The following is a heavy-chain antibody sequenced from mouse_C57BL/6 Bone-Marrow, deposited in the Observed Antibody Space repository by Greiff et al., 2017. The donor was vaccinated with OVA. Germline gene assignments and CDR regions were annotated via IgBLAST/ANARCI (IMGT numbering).Heavy chain of an antibody. J-gene: IGHJ4*01. CDR2: INPGGGGT. V-gene: IGHV1-54*01. D-gene: IGHD3-2*02. Sequence: VQLQQSGAELVRPGTSVKVSCKASGYAFTNYLIEWVKQRPGQGLEWIGVINPGGGGTNYNEKFKGKATFTADQSYSTAYLQLTSLTSEDSAVYFCARRGLRLLAMDYWGQGTSVTVSS. CDR3: ARRGLRLLAMDY. CDR1: GYAFTNYL.